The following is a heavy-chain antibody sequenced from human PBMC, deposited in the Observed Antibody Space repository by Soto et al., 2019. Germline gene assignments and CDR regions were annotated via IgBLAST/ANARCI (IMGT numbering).Heavy chain of an antibody. CDR2: IIPIFGTA. CDR1: GGTFSSYA. V-gene: IGHV1-69*13. CDR3: ARDHTRLEAPFYYYGMDV. Sequence: SVKVSCKASGGTFSSYAISWVRQAPGQGLEWMGGIIPIFGTANYAQKFQGRVTITADESTSTAYMELSSLRSEDTAVYYCARDHTRLEAPFYYYGMDVWGQGTTVTVSS. D-gene: IGHD6-6*01. J-gene: IGHJ6*02.